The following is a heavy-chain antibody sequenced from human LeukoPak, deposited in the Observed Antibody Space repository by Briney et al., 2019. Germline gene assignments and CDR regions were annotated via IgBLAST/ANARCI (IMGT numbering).Heavy chain of an antibody. J-gene: IGHJ4*02. CDR1: XA. CDR3: XXXXXXXXXXXXY. V-gene: IGHV3-30*04. Sequence: XAMXWVRQAPGXXXXGVAVISYDGSNKYXADSVKGRFTICRDXXKKXLYLQMNSLRAEDTAGYYCXXXXXXXXXXXXYWGQGXXXXVSS. CDR2: ISYDGSNK.